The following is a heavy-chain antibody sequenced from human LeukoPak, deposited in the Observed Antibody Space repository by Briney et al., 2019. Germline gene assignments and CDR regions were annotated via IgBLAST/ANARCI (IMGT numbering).Heavy chain of an antibody. CDR2: IYFTGST. CDR1: GGSVTSHY. CDR3: ARGGGYFDY. Sequence: PSETLSLTCTVSGGSVTSHYWSWIRKPPGKGLEWIGYIYFTGSTNYNPSLKGRVTVSVDTSKNHFSLMLRSVTAADTAVYYCARGGGYFDYWGQGTLVTVSS. D-gene: IGHD2-15*01. V-gene: IGHV4-59*02. J-gene: IGHJ4*02.